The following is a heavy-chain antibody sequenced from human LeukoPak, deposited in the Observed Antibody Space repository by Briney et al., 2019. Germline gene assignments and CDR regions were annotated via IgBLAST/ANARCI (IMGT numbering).Heavy chain of an antibody. J-gene: IGHJ4*02. D-gene: IGHD6-19*01. CDR1: GYTLTELS. Sequence: ASVKVSCKVSGYTLTELSMHWVRQAPGKGLEWMGGFDPEGGETIYAQKFQGRVTMTEDTSTDTAYMELSSLRSEDTAVYYCATYSSGWYVLSYFDYWGQGTLVTVSS. CDR2: FDPEGGET. V-gene: IGHV1-24*01. CDR3: ATYSSGWYVLSYFDY.